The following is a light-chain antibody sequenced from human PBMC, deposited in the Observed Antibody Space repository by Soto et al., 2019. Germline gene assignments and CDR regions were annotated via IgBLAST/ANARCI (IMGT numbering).Light chain of an antibody. Sequence: EIVLTQSPATLSLSPGERATLSCRASQSVSSYLAWYQQKPGQTPRLLIYDASNRATGIPARFSGSGSGTDFTLTISSLEPEDFAVYYCQQRSSWPRTFGQGTKLEL. CDR2: DAS. J-gene: IGKJ2*01. CDR3: QQRSSWPRT. V-gene: IGKV3-11*01. CDR1: QSVSSY.